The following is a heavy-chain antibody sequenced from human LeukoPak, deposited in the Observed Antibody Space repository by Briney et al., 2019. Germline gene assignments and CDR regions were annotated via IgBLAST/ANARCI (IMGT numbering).Heavy chain of an antibody. CDR3: ARSYGGNGGGAFDI. V-gene: IGHV3-23*01. CDR2: IIGNGGWA. Sequence: GGSLRLSCAASGLTFSNYAMMWLRQAPGKGLEWVAAIIGNGGWALYADSVKGRFTISRDNSKNTLYLQMNSLRAEDTAVYYCARSYGGNGGGAFDIWGQGTMVTVSS. D-gene: IGHD4-23*01. CDR1: GLTFSNYA. J-gene: IGHJ3*02.